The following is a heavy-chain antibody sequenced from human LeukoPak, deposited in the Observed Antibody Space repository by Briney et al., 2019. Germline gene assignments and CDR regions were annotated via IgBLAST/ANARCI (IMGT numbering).Heavy chain of an antibody. Sequence: PSETLSLTCTVSGGSISNYYWSWIRQPPGKGLEWIGYIYYSGSTNYNPSLKSRVTISVDTSKNQFSLKLSSVTAADTAVYYCARTRGGNWFGPWGQGTLVTVSS. V-gene: IGHV4-59*01. CDR1: GGSISNYY. J-gene: IGHJ5*02. CDR2: IYYSGST. CDR3: ARTRGGNWFGP.